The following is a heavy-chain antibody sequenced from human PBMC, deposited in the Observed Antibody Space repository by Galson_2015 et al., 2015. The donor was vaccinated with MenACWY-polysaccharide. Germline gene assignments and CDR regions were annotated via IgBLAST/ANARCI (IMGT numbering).Heavy chain of an antibody. CDR2: IAVSSGFT. Sequence: SVKVSCKASGYTFSNYGVSWLRQAPGQGLEWMGWIAVSSGFTNYAQKLQGRVTMTTDTFTSTAYMELRSLRSDDTAVYYCARADCSGNTCYFAHWGQGTLVTVSS. J-gene: IGHJ4*02. CDR3: ARADCSGNTCYFAH. D-gene: IGHD2-15*01. CDR1: GYTFSNYG. V-gene: IGHV1-18*01.